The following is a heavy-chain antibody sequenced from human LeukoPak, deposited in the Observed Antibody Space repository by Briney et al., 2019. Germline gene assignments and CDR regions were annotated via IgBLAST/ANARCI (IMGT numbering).Heavy chain of an antibody. V-gene: IGHV1-8*01. CDR2: MNPNSGNT. J-gene: IGHJ4*02. CDR1: VYTFTGYD. CDR3: ARGQATHYVLLWFGEHDY. D-gene: IGHD3-10*01. Sequence: GASVKVSCKASVYTFTGYDIIWVRQATGQGLEWMGWMNPNSGNTGYAQKFQGRVTMTRNTSISTAYMELSSLRSEDTAVYYCARGQATHYVLLWFGEHDYWGQGTLVTVSS.